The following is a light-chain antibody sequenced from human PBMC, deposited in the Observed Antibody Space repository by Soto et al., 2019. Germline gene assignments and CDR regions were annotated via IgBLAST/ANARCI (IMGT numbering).Light chain of an antibody. V-gene: IGKV1-12*01. J-gene: IGKJ1*01. CDR3: QQANSFPWT. Sequence: DIQMTQSPSSVSASVGDRVTITCRASQGVTRWLAWYQQKPGKAPNLLIYAASSLQSGVPSRFSGSGSRTDFTLPISSLQPEDFATYYCQQANSFPWTFGQGTKVEIK. CDR2: AAS. CDR1: QGVTRW.